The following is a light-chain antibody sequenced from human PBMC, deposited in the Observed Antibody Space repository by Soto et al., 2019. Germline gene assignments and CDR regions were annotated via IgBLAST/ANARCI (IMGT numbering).Light chain of an antibody. V-gene: IGLV2-14*01. CDR1: SSDVGAYNY. CDR3: SSYTSSNTLV. CDR2: EVS. J-gene: IGLJ2*01. Sequence: QSALTQPASVSGSPGQSITISCTGTSSDVGAYNYVSWYQQHPGKAPKLMIFEVSDRPSGVSNRFSGSKSGNTAALTISGLQVGEEADYYCSSYTSSNTLVLGGGTKVTVL.